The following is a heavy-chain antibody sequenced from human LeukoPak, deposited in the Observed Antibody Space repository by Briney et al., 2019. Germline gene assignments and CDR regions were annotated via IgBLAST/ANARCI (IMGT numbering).Heavy chain of an antibody. D-gene: IGHD4-11*01. CDR1: GGSISSSY. V-gene: IGHV4-59*08. CDR3: ARQGPLTTAVTTRTNPFDY. Sequence: SETLSLTCTVSGGSISSSYWSWIRQPPGKGLEWVGYIYYSGSTSYNPSLKSRVTISVDTSKNQFSLKLNSVTAADTAVYYCARQGPLTTAVTTRTNPFDYWGQGTLVTVSS. J-gene: IGHJ4*02. CDR2: IYYSGST.